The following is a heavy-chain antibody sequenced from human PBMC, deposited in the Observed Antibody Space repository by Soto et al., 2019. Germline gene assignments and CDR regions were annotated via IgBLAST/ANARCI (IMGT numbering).Heavy chain of an antibody. CDR2: ISGSGGST. V-gene: IGHV3-23*01. CDR1: GFTFSSYA. CDR3: AKDTIPLYSSSSDSVY. Sequence: PGGSLRLSCAASGFTFSSYAMSWVRQAPGKGLEWVSAISGSGGSTYYADSVKGRFTISRDNSKNTLYLQMNSLRAEDTAVYYCAKDTIPLYSSSSDSVYWGQRTLVTVSS. J-gene: IGHJ4*02. D-gene: IGHD6-6*01.